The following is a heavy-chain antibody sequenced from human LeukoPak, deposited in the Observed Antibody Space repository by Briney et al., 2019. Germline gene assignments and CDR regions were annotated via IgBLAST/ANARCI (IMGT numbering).Heavy chain of an antibody. CDR1: GGSISSYY. J-gene: IGHJ5*02. Sequence: SETLSLTCTVSGGSISSYYWSWIRQPAGKGLEWIGRIYTSGSTNYNPSLQSRVTMSVDKSKNQFSLKLSSVTAADTAVYYCARQIDPWAPFDPWGQGTLVTVSS. D-gene: IGHD3-9*01. V-gene: IGHV4-4*07. CDR3: ARQIDPWAPFDP. CDR2: IYTSGST.